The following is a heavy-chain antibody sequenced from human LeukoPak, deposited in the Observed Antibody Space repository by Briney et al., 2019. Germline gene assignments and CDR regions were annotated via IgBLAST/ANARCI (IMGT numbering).Heavy chain of an antibody. V-gene: IGHV4-61*02. CDR3: ARSTVGYYYYYMDV. CDR2: IYTSGST. J-gene: IGHJ6*03. CDR1: GGSISSGSYY. D-gene: IGHD4-17*01. Sequence: SQTLSLTRTVSGGSISSGSYYWSWIRQPAGKGLEWIGRIYTSGSTNYNPSLKSRVTISVDTSKNQFSLKLSSVTAADTAVYYCARSTVGYYYYYMDVWGKGTTVTVSS.